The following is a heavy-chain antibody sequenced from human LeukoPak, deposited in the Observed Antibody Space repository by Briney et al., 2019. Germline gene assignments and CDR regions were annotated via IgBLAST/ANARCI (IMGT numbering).Heavy chain of an antibody. D-gene: IGHD1-1*01. CDR1: GFTFSNYA. Sequence: GGSLRLSCAASGFTFSNYAMSWVRQAPGKGLEWVSAISSSGRTTYYADSVKGRFTISRDNAKNTLYLHSNSLRAEDTAVYYCAKYDVKTLSDWGQGTLVTVSS. CDR3: AKYDVKTLSD. V-gene: IGHV3-23*01. J-gene: IGHJ4*02. CDR2: ISSSGRTT.